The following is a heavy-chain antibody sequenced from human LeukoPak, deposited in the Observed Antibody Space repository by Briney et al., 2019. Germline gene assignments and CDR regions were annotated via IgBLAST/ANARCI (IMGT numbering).Heavy chain of an antibody. Sequence: ASVKVSCKASGDTFTTYDINWVRQAPGQGLEWTGWMNPKNGNTVYAQKFQGRVIMTRDTSKSTAYMELSSLRSEDTAVYYCGRAITIFDYYYMDVWGKGSTVTVSS. J-gene: IGHJ6*03. CDR3: GRAITIFDYYYMDV. CDR2: MNPKNGNT. V-gene: IGHV1-8*01. D-gene: IGHD3-3*01. CDR1: GDTFTTYD.